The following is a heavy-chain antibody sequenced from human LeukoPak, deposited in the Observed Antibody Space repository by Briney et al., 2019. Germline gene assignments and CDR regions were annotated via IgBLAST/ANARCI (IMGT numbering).Heavy chain of an antibody. V-gene: IGHV1-2*02. CDR1: GYTFTGYY. J-gene: IGHJ4*02. Sequence: ASVKVSCKASGYTFTGYYMHWVRQAPGQGLEWMGWINPNSGGTNYAQKFQGRVTMTRDTSTSTAYMELSRLRSDDTAVYYCARGESKQLVRWYGFDYWGQGTLVTVSS. CDR3: ARGESKQLVRWYGFDY. D-gene: IGHD6-6*01. CDR2: INPNSGGT.